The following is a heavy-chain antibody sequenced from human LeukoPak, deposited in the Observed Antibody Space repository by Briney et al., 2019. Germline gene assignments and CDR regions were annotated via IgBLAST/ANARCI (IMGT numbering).Heavy chain of an antibody. Sequence: ASVKVSCKASGYTFTSYGISWVRQAPGQGLEWMGWISAYNGNTNYAQKLPGRVTMTTDTSTSTAYMELRSLRSDDTAVHYCARDGLRTDYYGSGSYYYYYGMDVWGQGTTVTVSS. CDR3: ARDGLRTDYYGSGSYYYYYGMDV. CDR2: ISAYNGNT. J-gene: IGHJ6*02. CDR1: GYTFTSYG. V-gene: IGHV1-18*01. D-gene: IGHD3-10*01.